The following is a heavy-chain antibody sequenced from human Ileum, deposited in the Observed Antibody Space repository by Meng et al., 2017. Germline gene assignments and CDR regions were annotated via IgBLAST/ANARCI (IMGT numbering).Heavy chain of an antibody. CDR3: ASDPNWSTT. CDR1: GFTFSSYA. Sequence: VQLVGAGGGVVEPGRSLRLSFAASGFTFSSYAMPWFRQAPGEGPEWVASMGLGHSHGSYADSVIGRFTVSRDNAKTSFFLQMNSLRAEDTAIYYCASDPNWSTTWGQGTLVTVSS. J-gene: IGHJ5*02. CDR2: MGLGHSHG. V-gene: IGHV3-21*02.